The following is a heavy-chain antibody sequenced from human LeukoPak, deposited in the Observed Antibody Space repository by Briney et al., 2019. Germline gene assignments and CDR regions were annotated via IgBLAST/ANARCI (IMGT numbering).Heavy chain of an antibody. CDR3: ARDQVVVVVAATLVYYGMDV. D-gene: IGHD2-15*01. Sequence: SVKVSCKASGGTFSSYAISWVRQAPGQGLEWMGGIIPIFGTANYAQKFQGRVTITADESTSTAYMELSSLRSEDTAVYYCARDQVVVVVAATLVYYGMDVWSQGTTVTVSS. CDR2: IIPIFGTA. V-gene: IGHV1-69*13. J-gene: IGHJ6*02. CDR1: GGTFSSYA.